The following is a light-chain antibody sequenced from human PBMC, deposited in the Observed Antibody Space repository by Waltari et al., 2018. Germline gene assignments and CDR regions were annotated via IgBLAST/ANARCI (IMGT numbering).Light chain of an antibody. CDR3: QQYDISPLT. CDR2: GAS. CDR1: QTVRTTY. J-gene: IGKJ4*01. V-gene: IGKV3-20*01. Sequence: EIVLTQSPGALSLSPGEIATLSCRASQTVRTTYLAWYQQKPGQAPTLLIYGASSRATGIPDRFSGSGSGTDFSLTISSLEPEDFAVYYCQQYDISPLTFGGGTKVEIK.